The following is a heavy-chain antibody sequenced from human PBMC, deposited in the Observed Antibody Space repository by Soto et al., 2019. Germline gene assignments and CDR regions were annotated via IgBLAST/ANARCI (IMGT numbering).Heavy chain of an antibody. D-gene: IGHD3-16*01. J-gene: IGHJ4*02. CDR1: GGSFRGYY. CDR2: IYHSGST. Sequence: PSETLSLTCAVYGGSFRGYYWSWIRQPPGKGLEWIGYIYHSGSTYYNPSLKSRVTISVDRSKNQFSLKLSSVTAADTAVYYCARGPPFHWGQGTLVTVSS. CDR3: ARGPPFH. V-gene: IGHV4-34*01.